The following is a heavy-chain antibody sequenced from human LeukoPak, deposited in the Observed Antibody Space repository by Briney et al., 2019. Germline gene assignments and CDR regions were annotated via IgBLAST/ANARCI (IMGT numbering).Heavy chain of an antibody. D-gene: IGHD2-15*01. CDR2: ICTAGDT. V-gene: IGHV3-13*01. Sequence: PGGSLRLSCAASGFTFSSYDMHWVRQATGKGLEWVSAICTAGDTYYPGSVKGRFTISRENAKNSLYLQMNSLRAGDTAVYYCARDCSGGSCGYYYGMDVWGQGTTVTVSS. CDR1: GFTFSSYD. J-gene: IGHJ6*02. CDR3: ARDCSGGSCGYYYGMDV.